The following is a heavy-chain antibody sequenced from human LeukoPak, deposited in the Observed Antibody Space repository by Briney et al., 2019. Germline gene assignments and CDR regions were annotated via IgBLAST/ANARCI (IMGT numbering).Heavy chain of an antibody. CDR3: TRGVLLLERGAFDI. CDR1: GYTFTVYY. J-gene: IGHJ3*02. Sequence: ASVTVSYKTSGYTFTVYYIHWVRQAPGQGLEWMGWITPKSGGTNYAQKFQGRVTMTRDTSISTVYMELSGLRSDDTAVYYCTRGVLLLERGAFDIGGQGTMVTVSS. CDR2: ITPKSGGT. D-gene: IGHD1-1*01. V-gene: IGHV1-2*02.